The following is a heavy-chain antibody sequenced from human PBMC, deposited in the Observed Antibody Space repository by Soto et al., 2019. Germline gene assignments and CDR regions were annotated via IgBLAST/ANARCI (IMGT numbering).Heavy chain of an antibody. V-gene: IGHV3-74*01. CDR3: ASWYYYDSSGYPDAFDI. D-gene: IGHD3-22*01. J-gene: IGHJ3*02. CDR2: INSDGSST. Sequence: PGGSLRLSCAASGFTFSSYWMDWVRQAPGKGLVWVSRINSDGSSTSYADSVKGRFTISRDNAKNTLYLQMNSLRAEDTAVYYCASWYYYDSSGYPDAFDIWGQGTMVTVSS. CDR1: GFTFSSYW.